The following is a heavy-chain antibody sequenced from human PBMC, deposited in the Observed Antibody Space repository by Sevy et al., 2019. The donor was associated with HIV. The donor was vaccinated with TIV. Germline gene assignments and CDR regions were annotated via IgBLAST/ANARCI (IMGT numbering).Heavy chain of an antibody. CDR2: IYPGDSDT. CDR3: LRHSYRITWPRVFFQMNV. CDR1: GYSFTNYW. Sequence: GESLKISCKGSGYSFTNYWIGWVRQVPGEGLEWMGIIYPGDSDTKYSPSSEGQVTLSVDKSINTAYLQWISLKASDTAKYFCLRHSYRITWPRVFFQMNVSGKGCTATISS. V-gene: IGHV5-51*01. J-gene: IGHJ6*04. D-gene: IGHD3-16*02.